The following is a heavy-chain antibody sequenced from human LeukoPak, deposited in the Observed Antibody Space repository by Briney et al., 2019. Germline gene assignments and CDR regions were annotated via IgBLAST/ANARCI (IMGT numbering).Heavy chain of an antibody. CDR1: GGSISISGYY. Sequence: SETLSLTCTVSGGSISISGYYWAWIRQPPGKGPEWIGSIFYTGTTYYNPSLRSRVTISVDTSKNQFSLKLSSVTAADTAVYYCARGWYDSSGYPMVDNWFDPWGQGTLVTVSS. V-gene: IGHV4-39*07. D-gene: IGHD3-22*01. J-gene: IGHJ5*02. CDR2: IFYTGTT. CDR3: ARGWYDSSGYPMVDNWFDP.